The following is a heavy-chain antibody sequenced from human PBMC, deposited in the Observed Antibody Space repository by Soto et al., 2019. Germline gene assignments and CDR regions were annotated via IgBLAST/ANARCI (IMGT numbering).Heavy chain of an antibody. D-gene: IGHD3-10*01. CDR2: IGSAGDS. CDR1: GYTFRSYD. CDR3: ARGSKGTYGMDV. J-gene: IGHJ6*02. V-gene: IGHV3-13*01. Sequence: GGSLRLSCAASGYTFRSYDMHWVRQVTGKGLEWVSVIGSAGDSNYAPSVKCRFTISRENAKNSLYLQMNSLRAGDTAVYYCARGSKGTYGMDVWGQGTTVTVSS.